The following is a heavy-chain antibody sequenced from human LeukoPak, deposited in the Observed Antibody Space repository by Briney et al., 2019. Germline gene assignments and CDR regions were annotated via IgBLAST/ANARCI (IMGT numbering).Heavy chain of an antibody. J-gene: IGHJ4*02. CDR3: ARGGLPGGFDY. CDR2: INNDGSRT. D-gene: IGHD7-27*01. Sequence: GGSLRLSCAAPGFTLSNSWMFWVRQAPGKGLVWVSDINNDGSRTSYADSVKGRFTISRDGAKNTLFLQMNSLRAEDTAVYYCARGGLPGGFDYWGQGTLVTVSS. V-gene: IGHV3-74*01. CDR1: GFTLSNSW.